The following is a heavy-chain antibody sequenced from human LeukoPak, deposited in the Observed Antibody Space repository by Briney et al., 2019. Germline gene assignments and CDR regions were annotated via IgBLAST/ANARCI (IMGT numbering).Heavy chain of an antibody. CDR1: GFTFSSYD. Sequence: GGSLRLSCAASGFTFSSYDMHWVRQATGKGLEFVSGIGTTGDTYYQGSAKGRFSISRENAKNSLYLQMNSLRAGDTAVYYCARVGYNYGYDYWGQGTLVTVSS. J-gene: IGHJ4*02. D-gene: IGHD5-18*01. CDR3: ARVGYNYGYDY. CDR2: IGTTGDT. V-gene: IGHV3-13*01.